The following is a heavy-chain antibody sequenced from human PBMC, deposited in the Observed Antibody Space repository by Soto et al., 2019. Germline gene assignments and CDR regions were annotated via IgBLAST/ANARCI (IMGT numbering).Heavy chain of an antibody. V-gene: IGHV4-38-2*01. D-gene: IGHD3-22*01. Sequence: SETLSLTCAVSGFSISTGYYWGWIRQPPGKGLEWVATIYHSGTTYSNPSLKSRGTISVDTSKNQFSLKLSSVTAADTAVYYCARGLYYYDTSVYSPDYWGLGTLVTVSS. CDR2: IYHSGTT. CDR3: ARGLYYYDTSVYSPDY. CDR1: GFSISTGYY. J-gene: IGHJ4*02.